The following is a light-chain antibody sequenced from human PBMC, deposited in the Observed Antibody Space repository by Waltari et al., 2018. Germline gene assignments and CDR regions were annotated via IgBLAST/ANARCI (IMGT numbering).Light chain of an antibody. Sequence: QLVLTQSPSASASLGASVKLTCTLSSGHSSNVIAWLHQQPEKGPRYLMKVNSDDSHSKGDEIPDRFSGSTSGAERYLTISSVQPEDEADYYCQTGGHGTWVFGGGTKLTVL. CDR2: VNSDDSH. CDR3: QTGGHGTWV. V-gene: IGLV4-69*01. CDR1: SGHSSNV. J-gene: IGLJ3*02.